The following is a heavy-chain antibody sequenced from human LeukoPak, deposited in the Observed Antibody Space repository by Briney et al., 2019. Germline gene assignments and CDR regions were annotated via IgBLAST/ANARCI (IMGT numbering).Heavy chain of an antibody. CDR3: ARGDGYAFYYMDV. V-gene: IGHV1-69*05. CDR2: IIPIFRTA. J-gene: IGHJ6*03. D-gene: IGHD3-16*01. CDR1: GGTFSNYA. Sequence: SVKVSCKASGGTFSNYAVIWVRHAPGQGLEWMGKIIPIFRTASYAQKFQGRVTISTDESTSTAYMELTSLRSDDTAVYYCARGDGYAFYYMDVWGKGTMVTVSS.